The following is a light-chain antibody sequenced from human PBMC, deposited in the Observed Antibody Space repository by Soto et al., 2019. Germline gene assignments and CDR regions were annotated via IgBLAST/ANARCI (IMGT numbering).Light chain of an antibody. CDR2: KVS. Sequence: DVVMTQSPLSLPVTLGQPASISCRSSQSLLYSDGNTYLSWFQQRPGQSPRRLIYKVSIRDSGVRDRFIDRGSGTEFTLKITRVQGDDVGVYYCMQGAYWPRRTLGRETNEQIK. J-gene: IGKJ1*01. CDR3: MQGAYWPRRT. CDR1: QSLLYSDGNTY. V-gene: IGKV2-30*01.